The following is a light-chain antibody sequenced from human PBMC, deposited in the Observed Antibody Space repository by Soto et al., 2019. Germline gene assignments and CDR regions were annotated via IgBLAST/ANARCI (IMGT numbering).Light chain of an antibody. Sequence: IQLTQSPSSLSASVGDRVTITFRASQGISSYLAWYQQKPGKAPKLLIYAASTLQSGVPSRFSGSGSGTDFTLTLISLQPEDFASYYCQQLNSYPLTVGGGTKVDIK. CDR1: QGISSY. CDR2: AAS. CDR3: QQLNSYPLT. V-gene: IGKV1-9*01. J-gene: IGKJ4*01.